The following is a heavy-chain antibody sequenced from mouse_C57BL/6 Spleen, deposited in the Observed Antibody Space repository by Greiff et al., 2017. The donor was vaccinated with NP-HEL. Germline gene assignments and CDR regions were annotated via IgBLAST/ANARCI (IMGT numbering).Heavy chain of an antibody. CDR1: GFTFSSYA. CDR3: ARDGGYDRRVLDY. Sequence: VQLKESGGGLVKPGGSLKLSCAASGFTFSSYAMSWVRQTPEKRLEWVATISDGGSYTYYPDNVKGRFTISRDNSKNNPDLQMSNLKSEDTAMYYCARDGGYDRRVLDYWGQGTTLTVSA. V-gene: IGHV5-4*01. CDR2: ISDGGSYT. D-gene: IGHD2-2*01. J-gene: IGHJ2*01.